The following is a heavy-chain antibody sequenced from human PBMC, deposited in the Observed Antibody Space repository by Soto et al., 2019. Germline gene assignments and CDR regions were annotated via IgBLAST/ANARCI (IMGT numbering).Heavy chain of an antibody. Sequence: GGSLRLSCAASGFTFSSYAMSWVRQAPGKGLEWVSAISGSGGSTYYADSVKGWFTISRDNSKNTLYLQMNSLRAEDTAVYYCAKTRSSLKSPYYGMDVWGQGTTVTVSS. D-gene: IGHD6-6*01. V-gene: IGHV3-23*01. CDR3: AKTRSSLKSPYYGMDV. CDR1: GFTFSSYA. CDR2: ISGSGGST. J-gene: IGHJ6*02.